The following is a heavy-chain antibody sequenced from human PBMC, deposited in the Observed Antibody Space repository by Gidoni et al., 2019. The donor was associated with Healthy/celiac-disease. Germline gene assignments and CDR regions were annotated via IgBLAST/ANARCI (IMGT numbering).Heavy chain of an antibody. CDR1: GYTFTSYG. CDR2: ISAYNGNT. CDR3: AREADCSSTSCYMDYYYYGMDV. J-gene: IGHJ6*02. V-gene: IGHV1-18*01. Sequence: QVQLVQSGAEVKKPGASVTVSCKASGYTFTSYGISWVRQAPGQGLEWMGWISAYNGNTNYAQKLQGRVTMTTDTSTSTAYMELRSLRSDDTAVYYCAREADCSSTSCYMDYYYYGMDVWGQGTTVTVSS. D-gene: IGHD2-2*02.